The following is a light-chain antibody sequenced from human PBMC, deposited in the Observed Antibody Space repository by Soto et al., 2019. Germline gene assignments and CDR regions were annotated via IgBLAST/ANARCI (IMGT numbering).Light chain of an antibody. Sequence: QLVLTQSPSASASLGASVKLTCTLNSGHSSYAIAWHQQQPGKGPRYLMKLNSDGSHSKGDGIPDRFSGSSSGAERYLTISSLQSEDEADYYCQPWGTGIHVVFGGGTKLTVL. CDR1: SGHSSYA. V-gene: IGLV4-69*01. J-gene: IGLJ2*01. CDR2: LNSDGSH. CDR3: QPWGTGIHVV.